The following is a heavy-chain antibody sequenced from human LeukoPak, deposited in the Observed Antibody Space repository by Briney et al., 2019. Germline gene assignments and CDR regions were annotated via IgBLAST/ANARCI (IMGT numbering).Heavy chain of an antibody. D-gene: IGHD2-8*01. CDR3: ARDYCTNGVCYSGWFDP. J-gene: IGHJ5*02. CDR2: INPNSGGT. CDR1: GYTFTGYY. V-gene: IGHV1-2*02. Sequence: ASVKVSCKASGYTFTGYYMHWVRQAPGQGLEWMGWINPNSGGTNYAQKFQGRVTMTRDTSISTAYKELSRLRSDDTAVYYCARDYCTNGVCYSGWFDPWGQGTLVTVSS.